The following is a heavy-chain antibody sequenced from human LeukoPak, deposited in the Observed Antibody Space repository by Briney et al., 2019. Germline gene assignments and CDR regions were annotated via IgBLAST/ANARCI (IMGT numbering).Heavy chain of an antibody. V-gene: IGHV3-21*01. CDR2: ISSSSSYI. CDR1: GFTFSSYS. CDR3: ARHLPYYGGNFDY. J-gene: IGHJ4*02. Sequence: PGGSLRLSCAASGFTFSSYSMNWVRQAPGKGLEWVSSISSSSSYIYYADSVKGRFTISRDNAKNSLYLQMNSLRAEDTAVYYCARHLPYYGGNFDYWGQGTLVTVSS. D-gene: IGHD4-17*01.